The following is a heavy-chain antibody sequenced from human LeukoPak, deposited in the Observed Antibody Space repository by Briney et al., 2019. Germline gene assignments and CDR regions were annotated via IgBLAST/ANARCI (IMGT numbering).Heavy chain of an antibody. V-gene: IGHV1-3*01. CDR3: ASDDCGDTCYPGGY. CDR1: GYTFTKYV. D-gene: IGHD2-21*02. Sequence: GASVKVSCKASGYTFTKYVVHWVRQAPGRRPEWMGCINAGNGHAQYSPNFQGRVSITRDTSWNTAYMQLSSVTSEDKALYYCASDDCGDTCYPGGYWRQGPLVTVSS. CDR2: INAGNGHA. J-gene: IGHJ4*02.